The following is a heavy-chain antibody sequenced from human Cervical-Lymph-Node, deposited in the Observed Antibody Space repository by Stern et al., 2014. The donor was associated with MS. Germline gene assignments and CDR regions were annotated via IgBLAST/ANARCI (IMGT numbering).Heavy chain of an antibody. Sequence: EVQLVESGGGLVQPGGSLRLSCDTSGFPFSTYGMSWVRQAPGKGLEWVSFFSAGGDTTHYAASVEGRFTISRDKAGNSLHLQMHSLRDEDTAIYYCARTWLENTFDRWGQGTLVTVSS. CDR3: ARTWLENTFDR. CDR2: FSAGGDTT. V-gene: IGHV3-48*02. J-gene: IGHJ4*02. CDR1: GFPFSTYG. D-gene: IGHD5-12*01.